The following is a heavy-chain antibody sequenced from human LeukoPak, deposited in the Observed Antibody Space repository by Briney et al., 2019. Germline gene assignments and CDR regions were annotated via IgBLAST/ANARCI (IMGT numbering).Heavy chain of an antibody. CDR1: GFIFEDYA. Sequence: GGSLRLSCAASGFIFEDYAMHWVRQVPGKGLEWVSHISRDSDDVAYTESVEGRFTISRDNAKNSLFLQMDSLRPEDTALYYCAKGGIIPAAVFDFWGQGTLVAVS. D-gene: IGHD6-13*01. CDR3: AKGGIIPAAVFDF. V-gene: IGHV3-9*01. CDR2: ISRDSDDV. J-gene: IGHJ4*02.